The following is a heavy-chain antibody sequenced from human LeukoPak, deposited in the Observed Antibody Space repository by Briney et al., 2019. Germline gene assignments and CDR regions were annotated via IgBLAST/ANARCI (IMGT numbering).Heavy chain of an antibody. CDR3: ARGRNDNGRMFFDS. CDR1: GGSIRSYY. V-gene: IGHV4-59*01. CDR2: ISYSGYA. J-gene: IGHJ4*02. D-gene: IGHD4-23*01. Sequence: KPSETLSLTCTVSGGSIRSYYWNWIRQAPGKGLEWVGFISYSGYASYSPSLKSRVAISVDTAKSQFSLRLNSMTAADTAIYYCARGRNDNGRMFFDSWAQGNLVTFSS.